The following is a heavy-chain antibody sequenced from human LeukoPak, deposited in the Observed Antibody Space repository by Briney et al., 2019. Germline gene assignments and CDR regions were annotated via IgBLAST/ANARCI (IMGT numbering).Heavy chain of an antibody. D-gene: IGHD5-18*01. CDR1: GFTFDDYA. Sequence: PGGSLRLSCAASGFTFDDYAMRWVREGPGEGLEWVSGISWNSGSIGYADSVKGRFTISRDNAKNSLYLQMNSLRAEDTALYYCAKDSRGYSTGDFDYWGQGTLVTVSS. V-gene: IGHV3-9*01. J-gene: IGHJ4*02. CDR3: AKDSRGYSTGDFDY. CDR2: ISWNSGSI.